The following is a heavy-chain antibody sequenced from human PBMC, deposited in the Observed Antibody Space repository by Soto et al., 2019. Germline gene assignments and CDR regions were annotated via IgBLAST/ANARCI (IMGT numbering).Heavy chain of an antibody. CDR3: AREATPNWDPYYYYGMDV. Sequence: GGSLRLSCAASGFTFSSYSMNWVRQAPGKGLEWVSSISSSSSYIYYADSVKGRFTISRDNAKNSLYLQMNSLRAEDTAVYYCAREATPNWDPYYYYGMDVWGQGTTVTVSS. J-gene: IGHJ6*02. D-gene: IGHD7-27*01. V-gene: IGHV3-21*01. CDR1: GFTFSSYS. CDR2: ISSSSSYI.